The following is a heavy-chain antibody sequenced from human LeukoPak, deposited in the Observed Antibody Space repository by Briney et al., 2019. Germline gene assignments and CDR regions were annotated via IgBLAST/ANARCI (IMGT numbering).Heavy chain of an antibody. J-gene: IGHJ6*03. Sequence: SETLSLTCTVSGGSISSSSYYWSWIRQPPGKGLEWIGEINHSGSTNYNPSLKSRVTISVDTSKNQFSLKLSSVTAADTAVYYCARSWYSTCYMDVWGKGTTVTVSS. D-gene: IGHD6-13*01. V-gene: IGHV4-39*07. CDR3: ARSWYSTCYMDV. CDR1: GGSISSSSYY. CDR2: INHSGST.